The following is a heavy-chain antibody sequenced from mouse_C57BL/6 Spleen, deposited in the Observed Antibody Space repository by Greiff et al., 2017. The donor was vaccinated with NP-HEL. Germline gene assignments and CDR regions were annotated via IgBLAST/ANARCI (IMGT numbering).Heavy chain of an antibody. CDR3: ARVIYYYGSSTPDY. V-gene: IGHV1-55*01. D-gene: IGHD1-1*01. CDR1: GYTFTSYW. CDR2: IYPGSGST. Sequence: QVQLQQPGAELVKPGASVKMSCKASGYTFTSYWITWVKQRPGQGLEWIGDIYPGSGSTNYNEKFKSKATLTVDTSSSTAYMQLSSLTSEDSAVYYCARVIYYYGSSTPDYWGQGTTLTVSS. J-gene: IGHJ2*01.